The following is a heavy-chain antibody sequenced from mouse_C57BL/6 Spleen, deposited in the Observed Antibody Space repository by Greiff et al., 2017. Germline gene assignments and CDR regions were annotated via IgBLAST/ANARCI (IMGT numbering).Heavy chain of an antibody. D-gene: IGHD1-1*01. CDR2: IDPSDSYT. V-gene: IGHV1-50*01. Sequence: QVQLQQPGAELVKPGASVKLSCKASGYTFTSYWMQWVKQRPGQGLEWIGEIDPSDSYTNYNQKFKGKATLTVDTSSSTAYMQLSSLTSEDSAVYYCARDYGSSYRPAWFAYWGQGTLVTVSA. J-gene: IGHJ3*01. CDR3: ARDYGSSYRPAWFAY. CDR1: GYTFTSYW.